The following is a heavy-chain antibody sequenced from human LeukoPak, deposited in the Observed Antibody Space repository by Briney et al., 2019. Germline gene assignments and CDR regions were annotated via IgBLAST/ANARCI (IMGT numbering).Heavy chain of an antibody. D-gene: IGHD3-22*01. V-gene: IGHV1-69*05. CDR2: IIPIFGTA. J-gene: IGHJ4*02. Sequence: ASVKVSCKASGGTFSSYAISWVRQAPGQGLEWMGGIIPIFGTANYAQKFQGRVTITTDESTSTAYMELSSLRSEDTAVYYCASWDDSSGYYYGSFDYWGQGTLVTVSS. CDR3: ASWDDSSGYYYGSFDY. CDR1: GGTFSSYA.